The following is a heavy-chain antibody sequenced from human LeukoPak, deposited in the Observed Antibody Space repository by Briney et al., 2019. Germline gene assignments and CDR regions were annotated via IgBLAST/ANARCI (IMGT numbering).Heavy chain of an antibody. D-gene: IGHD4-17*01. J-gene: IGHJ4*02. Sequence: PGGSLRLSCAASGFTFSSYGMHWVRQAPGKALEWVAVIWYDGSNKYYADSVKGRFTISRDNAKNSLYLQMNSLRAEDTAVYYCARGQTTVTNWGQGTLVTVSS. CDR3: ARGQTTVTN. V-gene: IGHV3-33*01. CDR1: GFTFSSYG. CDR2: IWYDGSNK.